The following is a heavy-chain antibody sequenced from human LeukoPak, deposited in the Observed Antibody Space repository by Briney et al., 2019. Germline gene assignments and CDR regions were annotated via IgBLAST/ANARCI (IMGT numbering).Heavy chain of an antibody. V-gene: IGHV1-24*01. J-gene: IGHJ4*02. CDR1: GYTLTESS. D-gene: IGHD4-11*01. CDR2: FDAEDGET. Sequence: ASVTVSCKVSGYTLTESSMHCVRQAPGKGIEGLGGFDAEDGETKHAQKLQGRVTMTDVRLQDTDYMARSRLRSEDTAVYYCATTVTSTGFDYWGQGTLVTVSS. CDR3: ATTVTSTGFDY.